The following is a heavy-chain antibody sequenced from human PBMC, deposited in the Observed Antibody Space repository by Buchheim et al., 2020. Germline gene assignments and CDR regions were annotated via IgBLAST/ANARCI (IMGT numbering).Heavy chain of an antibody. CDR2: IKQDGSEK. Sequence: EVQLVESGGGLVQPGGSLRLSCAASGFTFRSYWMSWVRQAPGKGVEWVANIKQDGSEKYYVDSVKGRFTISRDNAKNSLYLQMNRLRAEDTAVYYCARANSIYYYDSSGYLAWFDPWGQGTL. D-gene: IGHD3-22*01. J-gene: IGHJ5*02. CDR3: ARANSIYYYDSSGYLAWFDP. CDR1: GFTFRSYW. V-gene: IGHV3-7*04.